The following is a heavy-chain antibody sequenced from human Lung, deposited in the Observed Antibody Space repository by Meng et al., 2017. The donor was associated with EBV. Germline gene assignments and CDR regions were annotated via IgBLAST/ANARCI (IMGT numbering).Heavy chain of an antibody. V-gene: IGHV6-1*01. D-gene: IGHD5-24*01. Sequence: QVQLQQSGPGLVKPSQTLSLTCAISGDSVSSKTATWNWIRQSPSRGLEWLGRTYYRSKWYTDYAESVKSRIIINADTSKNQFSLQLNSATPEDTAVYYCARDELSWYDTWGQGTLGTVAS. CDR1: GDSVSSKTAT. CDR2: TYYRSKWYT. CDR3: ARDELSWYDT. J-gene: IGHJ5*02.